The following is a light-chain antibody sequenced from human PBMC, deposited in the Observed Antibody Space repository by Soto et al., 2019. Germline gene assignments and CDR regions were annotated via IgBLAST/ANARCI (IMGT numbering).Light chain of an antibody. V-gene: IGKV2-28*01. CDR2: FGS. CDR1: QSLLHSNGYNY. J-gene: IGKJ5*01. CDR3: MQSLQSPRT. Sequence: DVVMTQSPLSLPVTPGEPASISCRSSQSLLHSNGYNYLDWYLQKPGQSPQLLIYFGSERASGVPDRFRGSGSGTDFTLKISRVEAEDVGVYYCMQSLQSPRTFGQGTRLDI.